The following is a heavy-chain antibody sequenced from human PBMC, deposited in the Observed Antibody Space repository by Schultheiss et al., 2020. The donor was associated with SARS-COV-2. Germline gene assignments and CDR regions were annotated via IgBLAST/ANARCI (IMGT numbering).Heavy chain of an antibody. Sequence: GGSLRLSCAASGFTFSSYAMSWVRQAPGKGLEWVSSISSSSSYIYYADSVKGRFTISRDNAKNSLYLQMNSLRAEDTAVYYCARDITIFGVANWFDPWGQGTLVTVSS. J-gene: IGHJ5*02. D-gene: IGHD3-3*01. V-gene: IGHV3-21*01. CDR2: ISSSSSYI. CDR1: GFTFSSYA. CDR3: ARDITIFGVANWFDP.